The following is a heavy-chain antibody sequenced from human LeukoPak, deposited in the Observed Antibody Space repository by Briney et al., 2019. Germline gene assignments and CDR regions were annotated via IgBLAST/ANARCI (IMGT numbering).Heavy chain of an antibody. CDR2: ISYDGSNK. D-gene: IGHD3-22*01. V-gene: IGHV3-30-3*01. CDR3: ARDAFITGFDP. Sequence: PGRSLRLSCAASGFTFSSCAMHWVRQAPGKGLEWVAVISYDGSNKYYADSVKGRFTISRDNSKNTLYLQMNSLRAEDTAVYYCARDAFITGFDPWGQGTLATVSS. CDR1: GFTFSSCA. J-gene: IGHJ5*02.